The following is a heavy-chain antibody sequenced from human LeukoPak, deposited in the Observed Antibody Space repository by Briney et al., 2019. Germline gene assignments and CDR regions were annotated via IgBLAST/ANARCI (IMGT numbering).Heavy chain of an antibody. CDR2: IYTSGST. Sequence: AETQTLSCTVSGGSISSYYGSWIRQPAGKGLEWIGRIYTSGSTNYNPSLKSRVTMSVDTSKNQFSLKLSSVTAADTAVYYCAAYGSGIAYWGQGTLVTVSS. J-gene: IGHJ4*02. CDR3: AAYGSGIAY. D-gene: IGHD3-10*01. CDR1: GGSISSYY. V-gene: IGHV4-4*07.